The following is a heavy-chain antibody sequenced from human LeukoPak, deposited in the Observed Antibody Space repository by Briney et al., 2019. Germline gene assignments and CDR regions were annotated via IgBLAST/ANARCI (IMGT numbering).Heavy chain of an antibody. CDR3: ARHVSADPWYAAAGLSFGY. Sequence: GESLQISCQGSGSSFTSYWIGWGRQLPGKGVEWRGIIYPGDSDTRYSPSFQGQVTISADKSISTAYLQWSSLKASDTAMYYCARHVSADPWYAAAGLSFGYWGQGTLVTVSS. D-gene: IGHD6-13*01. V-gene: IGHV5-51*01. CDR2: IYPGDSDT. J-gene: IGHJ4*02. CDR1: GSSFTSYW.